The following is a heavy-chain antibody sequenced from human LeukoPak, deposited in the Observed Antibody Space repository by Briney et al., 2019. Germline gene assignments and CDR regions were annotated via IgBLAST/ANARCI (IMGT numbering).Heavy chain of an antibody. CDR3: AKDGLEPPMVYFDY. V-gene: IGHV3-30*18. D-gene: IGHD3-10*01. Sequence: GRSLRLSCAASGFTFSSYGMHWVRQAPGKGLEWVAVISYDGSNKYYADSVKGRFTISRDNSKNTLYLQMNSLRAEDTAVYYCAKDGLEPPMVYFDYWGQGTLVTVSS. CDR1: GFTFSSYG. CDR2: ISYDGSNK. J-gene: IGHJ4*02.